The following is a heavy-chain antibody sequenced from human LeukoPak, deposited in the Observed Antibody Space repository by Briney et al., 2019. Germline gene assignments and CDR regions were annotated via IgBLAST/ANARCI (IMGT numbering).Heavy chain of an antibody. Sequence: ETQSLTCTVSGGSISSSSYYWGRIRQTPGKGLEWIGSLYYSGNTHYNPSLKSRVTIAVDTSKNQFSLKLSSVTAADTAVYYCARHQGDYYGSGNYNYGMDVWGQATAATVSS. CDR1: GGSISSSSYY. CDR3: ARHQGDYYGSGNYNYGMDV. D-gene: IGHD3-10*01. CDR2: LYYSGNT. V-gene: IGHV4-39*01. J-gene: IGHJ6*02.